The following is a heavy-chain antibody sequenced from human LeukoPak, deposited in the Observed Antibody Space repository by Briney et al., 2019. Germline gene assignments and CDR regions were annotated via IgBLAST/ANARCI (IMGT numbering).Heavy chain of an antibody. CDR3: ARVWDYGDYAFDY. CDR2: IYYSGST. V-gene: IGHV4-59*01. Sequence: PPQTLSLTSAVSGGSTSSDYWSGIRQPPGEGLEWSGYIYYSGSTNYNPSLKSRVTISVDTSKNQFSLKLSSVTAADTAVYYCARVWDYGDYAFDYWGQGTLVTVSS. D-gene: IGHD4-17*01. J-gene: IGHJ4*02. CDR1: GGSTSSDY.